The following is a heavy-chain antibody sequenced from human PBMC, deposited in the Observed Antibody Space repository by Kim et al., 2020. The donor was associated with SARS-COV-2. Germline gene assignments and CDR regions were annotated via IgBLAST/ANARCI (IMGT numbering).Heavy chain of an antibody. V-gene: IGHV4-39*01. J-gene: IGHJ4*02. CDR3: ARLVVGATQAFDY. Sequence: YNPSLKNRVTISVDTSKNQFSLKLSSVTAADTAVYYCARLVVGATQAFDYWGQGTLVTVSS. D-gene: IGHD1-26*01.